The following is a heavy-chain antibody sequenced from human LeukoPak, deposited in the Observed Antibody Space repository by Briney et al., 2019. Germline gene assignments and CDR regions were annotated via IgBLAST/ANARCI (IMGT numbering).Heavy chain of an antibody. D-gene: IGHD2-2*01. J-gene: IGHJ5*02. CDR2: ISGSGGST. Sequence: PGGSLRLSCAASGFTFSSYAMSWVRQAPGKGLEWVSAISGSGGSTYYADSVKGRFTISRDNSKNTLYLQMNSLRAEDTAVYYCTKANNSVVPAALGAWGQGTLVTVSS. CDR3: TKANNSVVPAALGA. CDR1: GFTFSSYA. V-gene: IGHV3-23*01.